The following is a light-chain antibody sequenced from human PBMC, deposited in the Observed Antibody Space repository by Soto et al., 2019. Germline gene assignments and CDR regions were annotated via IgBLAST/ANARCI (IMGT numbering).Light chain of an antibody. CDR3: GSYTSINTGV. J-gene: IGLJ1*01. V-gene: IGLV2-14*01. CDR1: SSDVGGYNY. Sequence: QSALTQPASVSGSPGQSITISCTGTSSDVGGYNYVSWYQQHPGKAPKVMIYEVSNRPSGVSNRFSGSKSGNTASLTISGLQAEDEADYYCGSYTSINTGVFGTGTKLTVL. CDR2: EVS.